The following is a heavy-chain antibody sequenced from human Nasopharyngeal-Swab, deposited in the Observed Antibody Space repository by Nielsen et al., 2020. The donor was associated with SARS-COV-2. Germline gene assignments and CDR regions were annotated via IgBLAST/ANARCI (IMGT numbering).Heavy chain of an antibody. CDR3: ARHRDQATASDMDV. D-gene: IGHD2-21*02. V-gene: IGHV4-39*01. J-gene: IGHJ6*02. CDR2: IYYSGRT. CDR1: GGSISSSSYY. Sequence: SETLSLTCTVSGGSISSSSYYWGWIRQPPGKGLEWIGSIYYSGRTYYNPSLNSRVTISVDTSKNQFSLNLSSVTAADTAVYHCARHRDQATASDMDVWGQGTTVTVSS.